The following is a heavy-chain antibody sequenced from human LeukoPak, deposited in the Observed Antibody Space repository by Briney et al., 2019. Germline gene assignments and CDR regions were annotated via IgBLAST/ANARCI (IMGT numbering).Heavy chain of an antibody. CDR1: GGSISSGSYY. Sequence: SQTLSLTCTVSGGSISSGSYYWSWIRQPAGKGLEWIGRIYTSGSTNYNPSPKSRVTISVDTSKNQFSLKLSSVTAADTAVYYCARRSSSWNAFDIWGRGTMVTVSS. CDR2: IYTSGST. D-gene: IGHD6-6*01. J-gene: IGHJ3*02. CDR3: ARRSSSWNAFDI. V-gene: IGHV4-61*02.